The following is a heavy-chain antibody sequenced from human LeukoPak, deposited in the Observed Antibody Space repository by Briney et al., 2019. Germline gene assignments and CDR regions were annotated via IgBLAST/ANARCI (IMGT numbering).Heavy chain of an antibody. CDR1: GGSISSGGYH. V-gene: IGHV4-31*03. D-gene: IGHD1-26*01. CDR3: ARGSQQPSGSYFDY. J-gene: IGHJ4*02. Sequence: PSETLSLTCTVSGGSISSGGYHWSWIRQHPGKGLEWIGYIYYSGSTYYNPSLKSRVTISVDTSKNQFSLKLSSVTAADTAVYYCARGSQQPSGSYFDYWGQGTLVTVSS. CDR2: IYYSGST.